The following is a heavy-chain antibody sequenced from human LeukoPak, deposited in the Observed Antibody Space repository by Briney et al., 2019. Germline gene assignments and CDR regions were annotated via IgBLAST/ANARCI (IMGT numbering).Heavy chain of an antibody. CDR1: GFTFSSFG. D-gene: IGHD3-9*01. J-gene: IGHJ6*02. Sequence: PGGSLRLSCAASGFTFSSFGMHWVRQAPGKGLEWVAVIWYDGSKKYYADSAKGRFTISRDNSKNTLYLQMSSLRGEDTSVYYCARVANITTFGMDVWGQGTTVTVSS. V-gene: IGHV3-33*01. CDR2: IWYDGSKK. CDR3: ARVANITTFGMDV.